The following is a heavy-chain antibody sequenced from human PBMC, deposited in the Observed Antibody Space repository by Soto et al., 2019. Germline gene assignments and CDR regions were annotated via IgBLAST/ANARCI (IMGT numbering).Heavy chain of an antibody. Sequence: QVQLQESGPGLVKPSQTLSLTCTVSGGSISSGGYYWSWIRQHPGKGLEWIGYIYYSGSTYYNPSLKSRVTISVDTSKNQFSLKLSSVTAADTAVYYCAREDIVLMAEGGGMDVWGQGTTVTVSS. CDR2: IYYSGST. CDR3: AREDIVLMAEGGGMDV. V-gene: IGHV4-31*03. D-gene: IGHD2-8*01. CDR1: GGSISSGGYY. J-gene: IGHJ6*02.